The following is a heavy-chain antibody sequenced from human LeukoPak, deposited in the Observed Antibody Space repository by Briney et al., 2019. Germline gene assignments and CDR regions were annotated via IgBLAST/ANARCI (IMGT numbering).Heavy chain of an antibody. CDR3: ARGRGRGNYFDY. CDR1: GGSFSGYY. J-gene: IGHJ4*02. Sequence: PSETLSLTCAVYGGSFSGYYWSWIRQPPGKGLEWIGEINHSGSTNYNPSLKSRVTMSVDTSKNQFSLKLSSVTAADTAVYYCARGRGRGNYFDYWGQGTLVTVSS. V-gene: IGHV4-34*01. CDR2: INHSGST.